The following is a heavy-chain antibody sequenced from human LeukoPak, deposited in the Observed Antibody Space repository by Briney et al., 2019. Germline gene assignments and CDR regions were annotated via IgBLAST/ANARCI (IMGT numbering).Heavy chain of an antibody. J-gene: IGHJ4*02. CDR2: ISGSGVST. CDR3: ATSPCSGGSCFSGYSDF. CDR1: GFAFSSYA. D-gene: IGHD2-15*01. Sequence: GGSLRLSCAASGFAFSSYAMNWVGQTPGKGLEGVSRISGSGVSTYYAASVKGRFTISRDSSRNTLYLQMDSLRAEDTAIYYCATSPCSGGSCFSGYSDFWGQGTLVTVSS. V-gene: IGHV3-23*01.